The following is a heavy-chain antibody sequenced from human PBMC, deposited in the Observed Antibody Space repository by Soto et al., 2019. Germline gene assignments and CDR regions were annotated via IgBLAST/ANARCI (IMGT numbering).Heavy chain of an antibody. J-gene: IGHJ5*02. CDR1: GGTFSSYA. V-gene: IGHV1-69*13. CDR3: ARERGRPYYYDSSGYFFGWFDP. CDR2: IIPIFGTA. D-gene: IGHD3-22*01. Sequence: GASVKVSCKASGGTFSSYAISWVRQAPGQGLEWMGGIIPIFGTANYAQKFQGRVTITADESTSTAYMELSSLRSEDTAVYYCARERGRPYYYDSSGYFFGWFDPWGQGTLVTVSS.